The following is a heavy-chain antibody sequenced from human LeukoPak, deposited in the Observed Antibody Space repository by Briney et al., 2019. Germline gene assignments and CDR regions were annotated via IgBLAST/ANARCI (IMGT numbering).Heavy chain of an antibody. D-gene: IGHD1-1*01. J-gene: IGHJ6*02. Sequence: GASVKVSCKASGGTFSSYAISWVRQAPGQGLEWMGRIIPILGIANYAQKFQGRVTITADKSTSTAYMELSSLRSEDTAVYYCANPTTGYYGMDVWGQGTTVTVSS. V-gene: IGHV1-69*04. CDR1: GGTFSSYA. CDR3: ANPTTGYYGMDV. CDR2: IIPILGIA.